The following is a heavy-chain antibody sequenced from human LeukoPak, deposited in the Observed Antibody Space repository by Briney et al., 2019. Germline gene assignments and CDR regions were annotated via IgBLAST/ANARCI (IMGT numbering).Heavy chain of an antibody. J-gene: IGHJ4*01. Sequence: PGGSLRLSCAASGFTFSSHWMHWVRQVPGEGLVWVSRISRDGRSTAYADSVKGRFTISRDNAKNTLYLEMNSLRAEDTAVYYCARGSTSWDLDYWGQGTLVTVSS. CDR3: ARGSTSWDLDY. V-gene: IGHV3-74*01. CDR1: GFTFSSHW. CDR2: ISRDGRST. D-gene: IGHD1-26*01.